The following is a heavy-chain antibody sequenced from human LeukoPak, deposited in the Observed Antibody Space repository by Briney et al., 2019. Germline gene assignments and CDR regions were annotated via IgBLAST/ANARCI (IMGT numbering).Heavy chain of an antibody. CDR2: IYSSGST. J-gene: IGHJ3*02. CDR1: GASISSGSYH. Sequence: PSETLSLTCTVSGASISSGSYHWSWIRQPAGKGLEWIGRIYSSGSTNYNPSLKSRVTISVDTSKNQFSLKLSSVTAADTAVYYCARDRPAVQVADYDFWSGYYRDAFDIWGQGTMVTVSS. V-gene: IGHV4-61*10. D-gene: IGHD3-3*01. CDR3: ARDRPAVQVADYDFWSGYYRDAFDI.